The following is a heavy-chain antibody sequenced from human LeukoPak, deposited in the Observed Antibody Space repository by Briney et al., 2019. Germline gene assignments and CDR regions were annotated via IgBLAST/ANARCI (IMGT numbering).Heavy chain of an antibody. D-gene: IGHD3-10*01. CDR2: NKEDGTVK. CDR1: GFTLRNYW. J-gene: IGHJ4*02. CDR3: VRDRGWFHFDL. Sequence: GGSLRLSCAASGFTLRNYWMTWIRQAPGKGLEWVVHNKEDGTVKDYVDSVKGRITISRDNTKNSLFLQLNSLRAEDTAVYYCVRDRGWFHFDLWGQGTLVTVSS. V-gene: IGHV3-7*01.